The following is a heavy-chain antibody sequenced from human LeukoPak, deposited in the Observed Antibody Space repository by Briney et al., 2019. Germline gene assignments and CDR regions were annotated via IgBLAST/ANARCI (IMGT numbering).Heavy chain of an antibody. D-gene: IGHD6-13*01. V-gene: IGHV4-39*07. J-gene: IGHJ5*02. CDR2: IYYSGST. CDR1: GGSISSSSYY. Sequence: PSETLSLTCTVSGGSISSSSYYWGWIRQPPGKGLEWIGSIYYSGSTYYNPSLKSRVTISVDTSKNQFSLKLSSVTAADTAVYYCARLSSSWYLGWFDPWGQGTLVTVSS. CDR3: ARLSSSWYLGWFDP.